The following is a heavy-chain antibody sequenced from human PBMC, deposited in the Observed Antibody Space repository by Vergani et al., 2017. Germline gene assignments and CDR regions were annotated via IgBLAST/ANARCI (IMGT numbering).Heavy chain of an antibody. D-gene: IGHD3-16*01. V-gene: IGHV4-59*01. J-gene: IGHJ6*02. CDR2: IYYSGST. CDR3: ARDLGLXLGGPTRDYYGMDV. CDR1: GFTSAGYA. Sequence: VQLEESGGGLVLPGRSLRLSCVASGFTSAGYAMHWVRQAPGKGLEWIGYIYYSGSTNYNPSLKSRVTISVDTSKNQFSLKLSSVTAADTAVYYCARDLGLXLGGPTRDYYGMDVWGQGTTVTVSS.